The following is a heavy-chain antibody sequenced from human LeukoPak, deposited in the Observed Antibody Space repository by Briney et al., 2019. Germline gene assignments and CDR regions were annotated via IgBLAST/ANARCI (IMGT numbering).Heavy chain of an antibody. Sequence: GGSLRLSCAASGFTFSNAWMSWVRQAPGKGLEWVGRIKSKTDGGTTDYAAPVKGRFTIPRDDSKNTLYLQMNSLKTEDTAVYYCTTAGTYYYDSSGYPPSSFDYWGQGTLVTVSS. V-gene: IGHV3-15*01. D-gene: IGHD3-22*01. CDR1: GFTFSNAW. J-gene: IGHJ4*02. CDR2: IKSKTDGGTT. CDR3: TTAGTYYYDSSGYPPSSFDY.